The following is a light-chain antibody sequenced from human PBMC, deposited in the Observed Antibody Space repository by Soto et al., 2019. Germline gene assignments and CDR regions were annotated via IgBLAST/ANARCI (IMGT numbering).Light chain of an antibody. V-gene: IGKV3-11*01. CDR2: DAS. J-gene: IGKJ5*01. CDR1: QSVSSY. CDR3: QQRSNSIT. Sequence: EIVLTQSPATLSLSPGERATLSCRASQSVSSYLAWYQQKLGQAPRLLIYDASNRATGITARFSGRGSGTDFNLTSSSIEPENFAVNYCQQRSNSITFGQGTRLEIK.